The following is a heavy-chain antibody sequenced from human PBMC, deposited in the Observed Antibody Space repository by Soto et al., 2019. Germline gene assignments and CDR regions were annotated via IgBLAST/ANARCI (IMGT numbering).Heavy chain of an antibody. D-gene: IGHD2-2*01. V-gene: IGHV4-59*08. CDR1: GGSISSYY. J-gene: IGHJ6*03. CDR3: ARHVSGYCSSTSCYGYYYYMDV. Sequence: SDTLSLTCTVSGGSISSYYWSWIRQPPGKGLEWIGYIYYSGSTNYNPSLKSRVTISVDTSKNQFSLKLSSVTAADTAVYYCARHVSGYCSSTSCYGYYYYMDVWGKGTTVTVSS. CDR2: IYYSGST.